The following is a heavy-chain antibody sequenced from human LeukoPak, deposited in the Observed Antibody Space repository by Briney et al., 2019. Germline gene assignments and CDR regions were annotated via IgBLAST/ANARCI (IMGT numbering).Heavy chain of an antibody. D-gene: IGHD2-15*01. CDR3: ARKKGGYCSGGSCYWAYFDY. V-gene: IGHV4-39*07. J-gene: IGHJ4*02. CDR1: GGSISSSHYY. Sequence: SETLSLTCTVSGGSISSSHYYWGWIRQPPGKGLEWIGSIYYSGSTYYNPSLKSRVTISVDTSKNQFSLKLSSVTAADTAVYYCARKKGGYCSGGSCYWAYFDYWGQGTLVTVSS. CDR2: IYYSGST.